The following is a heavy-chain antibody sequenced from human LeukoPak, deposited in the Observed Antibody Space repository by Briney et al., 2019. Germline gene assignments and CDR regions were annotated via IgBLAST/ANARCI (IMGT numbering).Heavy chain of an antibody. D-gene: IGHD2-2*01. CDR2: IRSTAYGETT. CDR3: TRGLLGQYWSSTSCWGDFDI. V-gene: IGHV3-49*03. CDR1: RFIHGDYA. Sequence: GRSLSLPRTASRFIHGDYAMMWFRQPPTKALEGVGFIRSTAYGETTEYAASVKGRFTLSGDDSKGIAYLQMNSLKTEDTAVYYCTRGLLGQYWSSTSCWGDFDIWGEGTMVTV. J-gene: IGHJ3*02.